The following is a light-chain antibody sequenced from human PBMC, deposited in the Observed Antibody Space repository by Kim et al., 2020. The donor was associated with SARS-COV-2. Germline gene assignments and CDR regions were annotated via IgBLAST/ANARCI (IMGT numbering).Light chain of an antibody. V-gene: IGKV1-5*03. CDR3: QQYSRYSA. CDR2: KAS. Sequence: LTATVGDRVTITSRARQTIGNWLAWYQPKPGKAPNLLIYKASTLESGVPLRFSGSGSGTEFTLTISSLQPDDFATYYCQQYSRYSAFGQGTKLEI. CDR1: QTIGNW. J-gene: IGKJ2*01.